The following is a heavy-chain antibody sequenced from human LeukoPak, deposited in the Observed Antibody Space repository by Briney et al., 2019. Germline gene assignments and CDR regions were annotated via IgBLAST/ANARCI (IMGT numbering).Heavy chain of an antibody. CDR2: ISYDGSNK. CDR3: AKDGASGWFGGAT. D-gene: IGHD3-16*01. CDR1: GFTFSSYG. Sequence: GGSLRLSCAASGFTFSSYGMHWVRQAPGKGLEWVALISYDGSNKDCADSVKGRFTISRDNSKNTLYLQMNSLRPEDTAVYYCAKDGASGWFGGATWGQGTLVTVSS. J-gene: IGHJ5*02. V-gene: IGHV3-30*18.